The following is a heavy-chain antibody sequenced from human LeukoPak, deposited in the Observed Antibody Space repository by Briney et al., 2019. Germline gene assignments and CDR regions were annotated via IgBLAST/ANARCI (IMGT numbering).Heavy chain of an antibody. V-gene: IGHV3-30-3*01. D-gene: IGHD4-11*01. CDR2: ISYDGSNK. CDR3: ARTYYSNYVHYFDY. J-gene: IGHJ4*02. Sequence: GGSLRLSCAASGFTFSSYAMHWVRQAPGKGLEWVAVISYDGSNKYYADSVKGRFTISRDNSKNTLYLQMNSLRAEDTAVYYCARTYYSNYVHYFDYWGQGTLVTVSS. CDR1: GFTFSSYA.